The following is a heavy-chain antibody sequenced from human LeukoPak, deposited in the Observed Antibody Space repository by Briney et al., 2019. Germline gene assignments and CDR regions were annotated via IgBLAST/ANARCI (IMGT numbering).Heavy chain of an antibody. V-gene: IGHV5-51*01. CDR3: ARSYSFDY. Sequence: GESLKISCKASGYSFTTYWIAWVRQMPGKGLEWMGIIYPGDSDTRYSPSFQGQVTISADKSITTSYLQWSSLKASDTAIYYCARSYSFDYWGQGTLVTVSS. J-gene: IGHJ4*02. CDR1: GYSFTTYW. CDR2: IYPGDSDT.